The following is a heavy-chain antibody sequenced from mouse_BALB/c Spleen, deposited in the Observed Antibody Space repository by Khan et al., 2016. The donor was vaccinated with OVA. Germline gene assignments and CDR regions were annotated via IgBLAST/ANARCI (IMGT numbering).Heavy chain of an antibody. Sequence: EVELVESGGGLVQPGGSLKLSCATSGFTFSDYYMYWVRQTPEKRLEWVAYISNRGSTTYYPDTLRGRFTISRDKAKNTVYLQMSRLKFEDTAIYYCAREGDDGGLAYGGQGTLVTVSA. V-gene: IGHV5-12*02. CDR3: AREGDDGGLAY. CDR1: GFTFSDYY. D-gene: IGHD2-3*01. J-gene: IGHJ3*01. CDR2: ISNRGSTT.